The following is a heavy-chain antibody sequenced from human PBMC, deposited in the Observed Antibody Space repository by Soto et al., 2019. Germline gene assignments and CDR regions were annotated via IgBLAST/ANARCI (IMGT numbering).Heavy chain of an antibody. Sequence: QVQLVQSGAEVKKPGASVKVSCKASGYTFTSYDINWVRQATGQGLEWMGWMNPNSGNTGYAQKFQGRVTMTRNTSISTAYMELSSLRSEDTAVYYCARGPPPYCGGDCYWFDPWGQGTLVTVSS. CDR3: ARGPPPYCGGDCYWFDP. D-gene: IGHD2-21*02. CDR2: MNPNSGNT. CDR1: GYTFTSYD. V-gene: IGHV1-8*01. J-gene: IGHJ5*02.